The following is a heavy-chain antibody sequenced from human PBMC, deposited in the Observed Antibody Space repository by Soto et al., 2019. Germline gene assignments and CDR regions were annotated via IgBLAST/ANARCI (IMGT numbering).Heavy chain of an antibody. CDR3: ARARIAKTANFDY. CDR2: IYYSGST. CDR1: GGSISSGGYY. D-gene: IGHD6-13*01. J-gene: IGHJ4*02. V-gene: IGHV4-31*03. Sequence: SETLSLTCTVSGGSISSGGYYWSWIRQHPGKGLEWIGYIYYSGSTYYNPSLKSRVTISVDTSKNQFSLKLSSVTAADTAVYYCARARIAKTANFDYWGQGTLVTVSS.